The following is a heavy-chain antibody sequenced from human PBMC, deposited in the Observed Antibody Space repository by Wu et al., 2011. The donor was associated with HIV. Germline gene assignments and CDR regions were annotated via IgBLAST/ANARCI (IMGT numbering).Heavy chain of an antibody. J-gene: IGHJ6*03. CDR3: ARAYDLWSGSGYYYYMDV. D-gene: IGHD3-3*01. CDR1: GGTFSSYV. V-gene: IGHV1-69*11. Sequence: QVQLLQSGAEVKKPGSSVKVSCKASGGTFSSYVISWVRQAPGQGPEWMGRVIPILGTTNYAQKFQGRVTITADESTSTAYMELSSLRSDDTAVYYCARAYDLWSGSGYYYYMDVWGKGTTVSVSS. CDR2: VIPILGTT.